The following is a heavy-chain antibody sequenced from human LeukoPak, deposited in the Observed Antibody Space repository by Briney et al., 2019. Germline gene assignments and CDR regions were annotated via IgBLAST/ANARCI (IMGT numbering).Heavy chain of an antibody. Sequence: PGGSLRLSCAASGFTFSSYWMHWVRQAPGKGLVWVSRINSDGSSTSYADSVKGRFTFSRDNAKNTLYLQMNSLRAEDTAVYYCASRSSSSSVDYWGQGTLVTVSS. CDR1: GFTFSSYW. CDR3: ASRSSSSSVDY. D-gene: IGHD6-6*01. CDR2: INSDGSST. V-gene: IGHV3-74*01. J-gene: IGHJ4*02.